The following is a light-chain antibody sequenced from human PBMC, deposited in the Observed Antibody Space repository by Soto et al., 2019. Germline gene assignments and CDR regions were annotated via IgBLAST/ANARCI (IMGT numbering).Light chain of an antibody. V-gene: IGKV1-5*01. Sequence: DIQMTQSPSTPSASVGDRVTITCRASQSISSWLAWYQQKPGKAPKLLIYGAPSLESGVPSRLSGSGSGTEFTLTISSLQPDDFATYYCQQYNSYSGTFGQGTKV. CDR2: GAP. J-gene: IGKJ1*01. CDR3: QQYNSYSGT. CDR1: QSISSW.